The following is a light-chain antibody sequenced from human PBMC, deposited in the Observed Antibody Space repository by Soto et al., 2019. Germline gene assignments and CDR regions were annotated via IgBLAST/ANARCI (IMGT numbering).Light chain of an antibody. J-gene: IGLJ1*01. V-gene: IGLV2-8*01. CDR2: EIN. CDR3: CSYAGTYYV. Sequence: QSVLSQPPSAAGSPVQSVTISCTGTNSDVGGYKYVSWYQQHPGKAPKIMIYEINKRSSGVPDRFWGSKSGNTASLTISGLQAEDEAEYYCCSYAGTYYVFGTGTKVTVL. CDR1: NSDVGGYKY.